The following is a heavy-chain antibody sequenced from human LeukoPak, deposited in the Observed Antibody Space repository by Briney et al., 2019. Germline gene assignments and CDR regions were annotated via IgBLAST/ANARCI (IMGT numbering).Heavy chain of an antibody. CDR3: TRVGYIDEGIDY. CDR2: IKQDGSKK. CDR1: GFPFSSYW. D-gene: IGHD5-24*01. V-gene: IGHV3-7*04. J-gene: IGHJ4*02. Sequence: GGSLRLSCVASGFPFSSYWMTWVRQAPGKGLEWVANIKQDGSKKSYVDSVKGRFAISRDNAKNSLYLQMNSLRAEDTAIYYCTRVGYIDEGIDYWGQGTLVTVSS.